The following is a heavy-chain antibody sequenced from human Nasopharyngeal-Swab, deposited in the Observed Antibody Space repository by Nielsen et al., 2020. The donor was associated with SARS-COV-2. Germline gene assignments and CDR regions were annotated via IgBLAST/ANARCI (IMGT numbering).Heavy chain of an antibody. J-gene: IGHJ6*02. D-gene: IGHD3-10*01. V-gene: IGHV3-7*01. Sequence: GGSLRLSCAASGFTFSSYWMSWVRQAPGKGLEWVANIKQDGSEKYYVDSVKGRFTISRDNAKNSLYLQMNSLRAEDTAVYYCANHYGSGSYYRTSMDVWGQGTTVTVSS. CDR1: GFTFSSYW. CDR3: ANHYGSGSYYRTSMDV. CDR2: IKQDGSEK.